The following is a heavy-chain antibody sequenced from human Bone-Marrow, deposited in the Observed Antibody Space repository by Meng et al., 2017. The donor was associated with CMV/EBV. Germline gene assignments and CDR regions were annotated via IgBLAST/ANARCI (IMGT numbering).Heavy chain of an antibody. CDR1: GFTFSSYE. CDR3: ARDRTVEMVAWSGYPH. Sequence: GGSLRLSCAASGFTFSSYEMNWVRQAPGKGLEWVSYISSSGSTIYYADSVKGRFTISIDNAKNSLYLQMNSLRAEDTAVYYCARDRTVEMVAWSGYPHWGQGTLVTVSS. CDR2: ISSSGSTI. V-gene: IGHV3-48*03. D-gene: IGHD3-3*01. J-gene: IGHJ4*02.